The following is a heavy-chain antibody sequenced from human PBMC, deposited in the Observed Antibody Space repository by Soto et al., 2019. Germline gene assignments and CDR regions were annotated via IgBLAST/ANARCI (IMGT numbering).Heavy chain of an antibody. CDR2: ISSSSSYT. CDR1: GFTFSDYY. J-gene: IGHJ5*02. CDR3: ARDLNNYDFWSGYLDSDWFDP. V-gene: IGHV3-11*06. D-gene: IGHD3-3*01. Sequence: GGSLRLSCAASGFTFSDYYMSWIRQAPGKGLEWVSYISSSSSYTNYADSVKGRFTISRDNAKNSLYLQMNSLRAEDTAVYYCARDLNNYDFWSGYLDSDWFDPWGQGTLVTVSS.